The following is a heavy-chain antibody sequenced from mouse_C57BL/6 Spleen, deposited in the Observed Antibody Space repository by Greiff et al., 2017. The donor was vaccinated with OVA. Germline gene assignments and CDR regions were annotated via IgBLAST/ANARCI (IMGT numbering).Heavy chain of an antibody. J-gene: IGHJ3*01. CDR1: GFTFSSYG. V-gene: IGHV5-6*01. CDR2: ISSGGSYT. CDR3: ARHSMGSPWFAY. Sequence: VQLKQSGGDLVKPGGSLKLSCAASGFTFSSYGMSWVRQTPDKRLEWVATISSGGSYTYYPDSVKGRFTISRDNAKNTLYLQMSSLKSEDTAMYYCARHSMGSPWFAYWGQGTLVTVSA. D-gene: IGHD2-10*02.